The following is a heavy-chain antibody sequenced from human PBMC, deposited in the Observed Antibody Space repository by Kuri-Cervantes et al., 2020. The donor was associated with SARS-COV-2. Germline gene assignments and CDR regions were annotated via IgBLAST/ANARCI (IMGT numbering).Heavy chain of an antibody. V-gene: IGHV3-30-3*01. CDR1: GFTFSSYA. CDR3: ARDGAFTIFGVVIIGDC. CDR2: ISYDGSNK. D-gene: IGHD3-3*01. J-gene: IGHJ4*02. Sequence: LSLTCAASGFTFSSYAMHWVRQASGKGLEWVAVISYDGSNKYYADSVKGRFTISRDNSKNTLYLQMNSLRAEDTAVYYCARDGAFTIFGVVIIGDCWGQGTLVTVSS.